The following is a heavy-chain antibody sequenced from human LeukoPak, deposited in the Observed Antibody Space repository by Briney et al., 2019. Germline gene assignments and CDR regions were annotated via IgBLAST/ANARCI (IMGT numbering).Heavy chain of an antibody. Sequence: ASVNVSCKASGYTFTSYGISWVRQAPGQGLEWMGWISAYNGNTNYAQKLQGRVTMTTDTSTSTAYMELRSLRSDDTAVYYCARKLGYCSGGSCYLCDYWGQGTLVTVSS. J-gene: IGHJ4*02. CDR3: ARKLGYCSGGSCYLCDY. D-gene: IGHD2-15*01. V-gene: IGHV1-18*01. CDR2: ISAYNGNT. CDR1: GYTFTSYG.